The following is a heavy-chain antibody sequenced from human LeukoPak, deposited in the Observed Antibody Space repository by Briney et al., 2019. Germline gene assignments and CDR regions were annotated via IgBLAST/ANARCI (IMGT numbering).Heavy chain of an antibody. CDR1: AGSFSSYY. Sequence: SETLSLTCTVSAGSFSSYYWSWIRQPAGKGLEWIGRIYTSGSTNYNPSLKSRVTISVDTSKNQFSLKLSSVTAADTAVYYCARDETVTTFRGRYYYFDYWGQGTLVTVSS. D-gene: IGHD4-17*01. V-gene: IGHV4-4*07. J-gene: IGHJ4*02. CDR2: IYTSGST. CDR3: ARDETVTTFRGRYYYFDY.